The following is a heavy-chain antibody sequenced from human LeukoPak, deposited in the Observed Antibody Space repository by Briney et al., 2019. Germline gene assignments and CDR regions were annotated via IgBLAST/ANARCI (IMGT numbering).Heavy chain of an antibody. J-gene: IGHJ4*02. V-gene: IGHV3-33*08. CDR3: ARDKSTSCYYFDY. Sequence: GGSLRLSCEASGFTFSSHGMHWVRQAPGKGLEWVAVIWYDGSYKYYADSVKGRLTISRDNSNSTLYLQMNILRAEDSAVYYCARDKSTSCYYFDYWGQGALVTVSS. D-gene: IGHD2-2*01. CDR2: IWYDGSYK. CDR1: GFTFSSHG.